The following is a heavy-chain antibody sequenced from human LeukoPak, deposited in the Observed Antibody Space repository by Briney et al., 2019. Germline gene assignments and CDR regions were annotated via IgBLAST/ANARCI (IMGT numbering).Heavy chain of an antibody. Sequence: GGSLRLSCAASGFTVSTNYMNWVRQAPGKGLEWVSVFYSGGSTYYADSVKGRFTISRDNSKNTLYLQMNSLRAEDTAVYYCARDTVTTFRFRDYYYYGMDVWGQGTTATVSS. CDR1: GFTVSTNY. CDR3: ARDTVTTFRFRDYYYYGMDV. CDR2: FYSGGST. J-gene: IGHJ6*02. D-gene: IGHD4-17*01. V-gene: IGHV3-53*01.